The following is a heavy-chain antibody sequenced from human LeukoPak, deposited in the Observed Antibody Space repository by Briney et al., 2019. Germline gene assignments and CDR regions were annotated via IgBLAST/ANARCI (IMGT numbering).Heavy chain of an antibody. V-gene: IGHV4-34*01. CDR2: IYYSGST. CDR1: GESFNDYY. CDR3: ARRRAGRDWFDP. D-gene: IGHD6-19*01. Sequence: PSETLSLTCAVYGESFNDYYWSWIRQPPGKGLEWIGSIYYSGSTYYNPSLKSRVTISVDTSKNQFSLKLSSVTAADTAVYYCARRRAGRDWFDPWGQGTLVTVSS. J-gene: IGHJ5*02.